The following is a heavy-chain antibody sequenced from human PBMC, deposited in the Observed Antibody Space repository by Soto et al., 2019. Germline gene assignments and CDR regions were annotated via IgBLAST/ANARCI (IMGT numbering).Heavy chain of an antibody. J-gene: IGHJ4*02. V-gene: IGHV1-46*01. CDR2: IDPSGGIT. CDR1: GYSFTNFH. CDR3: AIDVIGHDNYENIGYYFDH. D-gene: IGHD3-22*01. Sequence: QVQLSQFGAEVKKPGASVKVSCKASGYSFTNFHIHWVRQAPGQGLEWMGMIDPSGGITRDAQRLQGRITMTRDASTSTVYMELRSLTSEDTALYYCAIDVIGHDNYENIGYYFDHWGQGTLVTVSS.